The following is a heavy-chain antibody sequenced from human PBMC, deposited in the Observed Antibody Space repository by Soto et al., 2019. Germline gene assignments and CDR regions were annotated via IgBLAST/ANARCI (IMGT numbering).Heavy chain of an antibody. J-gene: IGHJ5*02. CDR2: IIPFFGSP. D-gene: IGHD1-26*01. Sequence: QVQLVQSGAEVKKPGSSVTVSCKASADTFNNYAIAWVRQAPVQGLEWMGGIIPFFGSPKYSQKFQPRVTTTLDDYTYTSYMNLTGLRSDDTAVYYCARAIVPKFNWFDPWGQGTLVTVSP. V-gene: IGHV1-69*19. CDR1: ADTFNNYA. CDR3: ARAIVPKFNWFDP.